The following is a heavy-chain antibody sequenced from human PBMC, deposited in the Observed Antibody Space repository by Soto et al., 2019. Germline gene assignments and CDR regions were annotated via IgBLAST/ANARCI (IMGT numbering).Heavy chain of an antibody. V-gene: IGHV3-53*02. CDR3: ASYLLRGYCYGYRIDAFDI. Sequence: EVQLVETGGGLIQPGGSLRLSCEASGFTVSSNYMSWVRQAPGKGLEWVSVIYSGGSTYYADSVKGRFTISRDNSKNTLYPQMHSLRAEDTAVYSCASYLLRGYCYGYRIDAFDIWGQGTIVTVSS. CDR1: GFTVSSNY. J-gene: IGHJ3*02. D-gene: IGHD5-18*01. CDR2: IYSGGST.